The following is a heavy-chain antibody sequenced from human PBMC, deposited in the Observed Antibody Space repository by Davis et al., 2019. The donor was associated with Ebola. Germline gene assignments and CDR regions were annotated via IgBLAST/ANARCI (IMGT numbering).Heavy chain of an antibody. CDR2: IYTSGST. J-gene: IGHJ6*02. Sequence: PSETLSLTCTVSGGSISSYYWSWIRQPAGKGLEWIGRIYTSGSTNYNPSLKSLVTMSVDTSKNQFSLKLSSVTAADTAVYYCARDQVQLNYYYYYGMDVWGQGTTVTVSS. V-gene: IGHV4-4*07. D-gene: IGHD5-24*01. CDR1: GGSISSYY. CDR3: ARDQVQLNYYYYYGMDV.